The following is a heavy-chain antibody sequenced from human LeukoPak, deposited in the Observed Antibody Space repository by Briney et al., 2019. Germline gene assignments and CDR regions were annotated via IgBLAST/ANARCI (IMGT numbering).Heavy chain of an antibody. Sequence: TGGSLRLSCAASGFTFSRSAMTWVRQTPGKGLEWVSAISGSGGSTYYADSVKGRFTISRDNSKNTLYLQMNSLRAEDTAVYYCAKDSRGHRVPGDFDYWGQGTLVTVSS. J-gene: IGHJ4*02. V-gene: IGHV3-23*01. CDR1: GFTFSRSA. CDR3: AKDSRGHRVPGDFDY. CDR2: ISGSGGST. D-gene: IGHD2-2*01.